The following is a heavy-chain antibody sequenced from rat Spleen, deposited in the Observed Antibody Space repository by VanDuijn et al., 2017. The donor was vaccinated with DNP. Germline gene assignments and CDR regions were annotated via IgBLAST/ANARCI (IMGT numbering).Heavy chain of an antibody. D-gene: IGHD1-6*01. Sequence: EVQLVESGGDLVQPGRSLKLSCAASGFNFNDYWMGWVRQAPGKGLEWIGEINKDSSTMNYTPSLKYKFTISRDNAQNTLYLQMNSLRSEDTATYYCARQRVMYTTATGFAYWGQGTLVTVSS. J-gene: IGHJ3*01. CDR1: GFNFNDYW. CDR2: INKDSSTM. CDR3: ARQRVMYTTATGFAY. V-gene: IGHV4-2*01.